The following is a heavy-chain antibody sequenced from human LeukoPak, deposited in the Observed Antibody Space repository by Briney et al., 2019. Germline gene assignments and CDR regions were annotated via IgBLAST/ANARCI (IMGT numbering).Heavy chain of an antibody. V-gene: IGHV4-59*02. CDR1: GGSVNYYF. CDR2: IHSSGRT. CDR3: AREPPTHYYDTSGYYYVFDY. J-gene: IGHJ4*02. D-gene: IGHD3-22*01. Sequence: PSETLSLTCTVSGGSVNYYFWSWIRQPPGKGLEWIGYIHSSGRTNYNPSLKSRVTISIDTSKNQFSLKLSSVTAADTAVYYCAREPPTHYYDTSGYYYVFDYWGQGTLVTVSS.